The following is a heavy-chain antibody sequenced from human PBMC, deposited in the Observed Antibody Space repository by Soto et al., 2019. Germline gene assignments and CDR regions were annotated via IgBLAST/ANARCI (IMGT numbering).Heavy chain of an antibody. V-gene: IGHV1-2*04. CDR2: INPNSGGT. J-gene: IGHJ3*02. CDR1: GYTFTGYY. Sequence: AAVKVSCKASGYTFTGYYMHWVRQAPGQGLEWMGWINPNSGGTNYAQKFQGWVTMTRDTSISTAYMELSRLRSDDTAVYYCARLSHVYGDYVGAFDIWGQGTLVTVSS. D-gene: IGHD4-17*01. CDR3: ARLSHVYGDYVGAFDI.